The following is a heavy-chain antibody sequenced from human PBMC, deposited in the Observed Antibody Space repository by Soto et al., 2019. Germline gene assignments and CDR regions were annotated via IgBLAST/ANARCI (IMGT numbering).Heavy chain of an antibody. CDR1: GGSISSGGYS. CDR2: IYHSGST. J-gene: IGHJ3*02. CDR3: ARVGNWEYYDSSAHGAFDI. Sequence: QLQLQESGSGLVKPSQTLSLTCAVSGGSISSGGYSWSWIRQPPGKGLEWIGYIYHSGSTYYNPTLKSRVTISVERSKNQFSLKLSSVTVADTAVYYCARVGNWEYYDSSAHGAFDIWGQGTMVTVSS. V-gene: IGHV4-30-2*01. D-gene: IGHD3-22*01.